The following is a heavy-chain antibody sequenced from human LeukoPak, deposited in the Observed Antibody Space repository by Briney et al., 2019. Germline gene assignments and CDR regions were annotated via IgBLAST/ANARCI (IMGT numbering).Heavy chain of an antibody. CDR1: GFIFSDYY. Sequence: GGSLRLSCAASGFIFSDYYMSWICQAPGKGLEWVSAISGSGGSTYYADSVKGRFTISRDNSKNTLYLQMNSLRAEDTAVYYCAKALSGSYPFDYWGQGTLVTVSS. CDR3: AKALSGSYPFDY. D-gene: IGHD1-26*01. V-gene: IGHV3-23*01. CDR2: ISGSGGST. J-gene: IGHJ4*02.